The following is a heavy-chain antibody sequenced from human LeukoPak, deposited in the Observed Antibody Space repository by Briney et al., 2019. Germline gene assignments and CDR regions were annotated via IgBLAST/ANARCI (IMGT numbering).Heavy chain of an antibody. CDR2: ISRTSAYI. CDR3: ARDERRYCSDSSCYPGDY. CDR1: GFTFSSYA. D-gene: IGHD2-2*01. Sequence: GGSLRLSCAASGFTFSSYAMKWVRQAPGKGLEWVSAISRTSAYIYYSDSVKGRFTISRDNAKNSVHLQIDSLRAEDTAVYYCARDERRYCSDSSCYPGDYWGQGTLVTVSS. J-gene: IGHJ4*02. V-gene: IGHV3-21*01.